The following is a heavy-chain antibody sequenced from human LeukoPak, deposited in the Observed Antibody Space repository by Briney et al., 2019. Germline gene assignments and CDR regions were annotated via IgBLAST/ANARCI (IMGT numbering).Heavy chain of an antibody. J-gene: IGHJ6*02. CDR3: ARVLNKEAVAGRSPYYYYGMDV. V-gene: IGHV4-59*01. CDR1: GGSISSYY. D-gene: IGHD6-19*01. CDR2: IYYSGST. Sequence: PSETLSLTCTVSGGSISSYYWSWIRQPPGKGLEWIGYIYYSGSTNYNPSLKSRVTISVDTSKNQFSLKLSSVTAADTAVYYCARVLNKEAVAGRSPYYYYGMDVWGQGTTVTVSS.